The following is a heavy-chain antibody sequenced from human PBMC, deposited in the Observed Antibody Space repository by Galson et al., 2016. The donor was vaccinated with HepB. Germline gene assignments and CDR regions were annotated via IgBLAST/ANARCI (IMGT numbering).Heavy chain of an antibody. J-gene: IGHJ4*03. Sequence: LSLTCTVSGDSISSNYWWTWVRQPPGKGLEWIGEIYHSGTTYYNPSLKSRVTISVDKSKNHFSLSLTSVTAADTALYYCASVRGGCSSSSCYLESWGQGPLVTVSS. CDR1: GDSISSNYW. D-gene: IGHD6-13*01. CDR2: IYHSGTT. CDR3: ASVRGGCSSSSCYLES. V-gene: IGHV4-4*02.